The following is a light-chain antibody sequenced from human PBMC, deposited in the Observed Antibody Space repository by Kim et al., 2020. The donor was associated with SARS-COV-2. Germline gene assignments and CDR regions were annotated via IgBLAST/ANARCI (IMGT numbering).Light chain of an antibody. CDR2: TAS. Sequence: SVGDRVPITCRASQSVSAWLAWYQQQPGKAPNLLIYTASSLESGVPSRFSASGSGTEFTLTISSLQPDDFATYYCLQYNAYSPWTFGQGTKLEI. J-gene: IGKJ1*01. CDR3: LQYNAYSPWT. CDR1: QSVSAW. V-gene: IGKV1-5*03.